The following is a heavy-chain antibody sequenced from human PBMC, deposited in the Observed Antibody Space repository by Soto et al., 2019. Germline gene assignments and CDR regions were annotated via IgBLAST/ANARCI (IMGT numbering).Heavy chain of an antibody. CDR3: ARSRWLQSWFDP. D-gene: IGHD5-12*01. V-gene: IGHV1-46*01. CDR2: INPSGGST. CDR1: GYTFTSYY. J-gene: IGHJ5*02. Sequence: ASVKVSCKASGYTFTSYYMHWVRQAPGQGLEWKGIINPSGGSTSYAQKFQGRVTMTRDTSTSTAYMELSSLRSEDTAVYYCARSRWLQSWFDPWGQGTLVTVSS.